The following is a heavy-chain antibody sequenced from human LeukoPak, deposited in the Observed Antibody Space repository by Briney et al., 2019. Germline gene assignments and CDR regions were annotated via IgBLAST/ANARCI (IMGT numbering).Heavy chain of an antibody. CDR3: ARWKDYYYYYGMDV. Sequence: GGSLRLSCAASGFTFSSYSMNWVRQAPGKGLEWVSSISSSSSYIYYADSVKGRFTISRDNAKNSLYLQMNSLRAEDTAVYYCARWKDYYYYYGMDVWGQGTTVTVSS. V-gene: IGHV3-21*01. D-gene: IGHD1-1*01. J-gene: IGHJ6*02. CDR2: ISSSSSYI. CDR1: GFTFSSYS.